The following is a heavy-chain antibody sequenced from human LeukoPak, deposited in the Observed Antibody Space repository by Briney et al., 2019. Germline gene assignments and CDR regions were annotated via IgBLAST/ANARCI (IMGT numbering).Heavy chain of an antibody. CDR1: GYTFTSYG. CDR3: ARDDIVVVPTVPNAFDI. Sequence: ASVKVSCKASGYTFTSYGISWVRQAPGQGLEWMGWISAYNGNTNYAQKLQGRVTMTTDTSTSTAYMELRSLRSDDTAVYYCARDDIVVVPTVPNAFDIWGQGTMVTVSS. J-gene: IGHJ3*02. V-gene: IGHV1-18*01. D-gene: IGHD2-2*01. CDR2: ISAYNGNT.